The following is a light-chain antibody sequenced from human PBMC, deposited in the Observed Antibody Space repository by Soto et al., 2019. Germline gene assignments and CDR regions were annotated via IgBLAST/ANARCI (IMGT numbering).Light chain of an antibody. CDR1: QSVSTK. J-gene: IGKJ2*01. V-gene: IGKV3-15*01. CDR3: LQYNNWPYT. Sequence: EIVMTQSPVTLSVSPGERGTLSCRASQSVSTKLLWYQQKPGQAPRLLIYGASTRATGIPARFSGGGSGTEFSLTISSLQSEDFAVYYCLQYNNWPYTFGQGIRVEI. CDR2: GAS.